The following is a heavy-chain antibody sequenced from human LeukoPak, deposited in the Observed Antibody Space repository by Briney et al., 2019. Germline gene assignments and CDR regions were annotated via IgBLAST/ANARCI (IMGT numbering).Heavy chain of an antibody. CDR1: GYTFTGYY. CDR2: INANGGGT. D-gene: IGHD3-10*01. CDR3: ATAPGAFDI. Sequence: ASVKVSCKASGYTFTGYYMHWVRRAPGQGLEWMGWINANGGGTNYAQKFQGRVTMTRDTSISTAYLELNRLTFDDTAVYYCATAPGAFDIWGQGTLVIVSS. J-gene: IGHJ3*02. V-gene: IGHV1-2*02.